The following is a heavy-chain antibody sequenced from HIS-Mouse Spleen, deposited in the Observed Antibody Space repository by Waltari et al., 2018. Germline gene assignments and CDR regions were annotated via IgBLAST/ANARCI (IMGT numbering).Heavy chain of an antibody. Sequence: QLQLQESGPGLVKPSETLSLTCTVSGGSISSSSYYWGWIRQPPGKGLEWIGSIYYSGSTYYNPSLKSRVTISVDTSKNQFSLKLSSVTAADTAVYYCARDYGDNWFDHWGQGTLVTVSS. CDR1: GGSISSSSYY. CDR3: ARDYGDNWFDH. D-gene: IGHD4-17*01. V-gene: IGHV4-39*07. CDR2: IYYSGST. J-gene: IGHJ5*02.